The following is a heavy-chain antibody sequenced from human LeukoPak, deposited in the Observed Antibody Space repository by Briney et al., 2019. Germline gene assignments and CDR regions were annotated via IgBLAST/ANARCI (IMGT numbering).Heavy chain of an antibody. V-gene: IGHV3-33*01. J-gene: IGHJ5*02. CDR2: IWYDGSNK. CDR1: GFTFSSYG. Sequence: PGGSLRLSCAAYGFTFSSYGMHWVRQAPGKGLEWVAVIWYDGSNKYYADSVKGRFTISRDNSKNTLYLQMNSLRAEDTAVYYCGRAGVYSASSGYGPDRWGQGTLVTVSS. CDR3: GRAGVYSASSGYGPDR. D-gene: IGHD3-22*01.